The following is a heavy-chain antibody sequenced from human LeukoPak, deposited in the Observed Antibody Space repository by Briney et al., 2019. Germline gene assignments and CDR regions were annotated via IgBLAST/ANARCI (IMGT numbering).Heavy chain of an antibody. Sequence: ASVTVSCKASVYTLTGYYLHWVRQAPGQGLEWMGWINPNTGATHSAQKFQGRITMTRDTSISTAYMDPSRLRSDDTAVYYCARDRVGSGWPRPYYFEVWGQGTLVTVSS. J-gene: IGHJ4*02. V-gene: IGHV1-2*02. CDR3: ARDRVGSGWPRPYYFEV. CDR2: INPNTGAT. D-gene: IGHD6-19*01. CDR1: VYTLTGYY.